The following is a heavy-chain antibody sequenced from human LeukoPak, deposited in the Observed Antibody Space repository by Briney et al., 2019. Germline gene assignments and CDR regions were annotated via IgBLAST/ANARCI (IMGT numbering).Heavy chain of an antibody. CDR2: IWYDGSNK. J-gene: IGHJ5*02. CDR1: GFTFSSYG. CDR3: ARSPRGNSSGWYNWFDP. Sequence: TGGSLRLSCAASGFTFSSYGMHWVRQAPGKGLEWVAVIWYDGSNKYYADSVKGRFTISRDNSKNTLYLQMNSLRAEDTAVYYCARSPRGNSSGWYNWFDPWGQGTLVTVSS. V-gene: IGHV3-30*19. D-gene: IGHD6-19*01.